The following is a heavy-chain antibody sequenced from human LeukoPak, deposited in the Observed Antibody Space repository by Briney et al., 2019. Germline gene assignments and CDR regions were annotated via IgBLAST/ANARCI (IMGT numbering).Heavy chain of an antibody. CDR1: GGSISSSSYH. Sequence: SETLSLTCTVSGGSISSSSYHWGWIRQPPGKGLEWIGYIYYSGSTNYNPSLKSRVTISVDTSKNQFSLKLSSVTAADTAVYYCARGSRGYTYGWGQGTLVTVSS. CDR2: IYYSGST. J-gene: IGHJ4*02. CDR3: ARGSRGYTYG. V-gene: IGHV4-61*05. D-gene: IGHD5-18*01.